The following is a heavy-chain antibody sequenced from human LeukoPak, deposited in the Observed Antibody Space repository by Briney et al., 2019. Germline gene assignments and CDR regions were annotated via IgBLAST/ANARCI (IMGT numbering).Heavy chain of an antibody. J-gene: IGHJ5*02. Sequence: GASLRISCKGSGYSFTSYWISWVRQMPGKGLEWMGRIDPSDSYTNYSPSFQGHVTISADKSISTAYLQWSSLKASDTAMYYCATSGVPAAMVNWFDPWGQGTLVTVPS. CDR1: GYSFTSYW. CDR3: ATSGVPAAMVNWFDP. V-gene: IGHV5-10-1*01. D-gene: IGHD2-2*01. CDR2: IDPSDSYT.